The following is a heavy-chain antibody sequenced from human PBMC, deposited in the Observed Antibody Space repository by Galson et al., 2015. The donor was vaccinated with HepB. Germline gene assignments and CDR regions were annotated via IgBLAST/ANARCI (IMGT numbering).Heavy chain of an antibody. V-gene: IGHV3-30*09. CDR3: ARVWDRGRTTRWSNYYYCMDA. J-gene: IGHJ6*02. Sequence: SLRLSCAASGFTFSDYVVHWVRRAPGKGLEWVAVMSHDRTTEYYADSVKGRFAVSVDNSKDTLYLQMNSLRSEDTALYYCARVWDRGRTTRWSNYYYCMDAWGQGTTVTVSS. CDR1: GFTFSDYV. CDR2: MSHDRTTE. D-gene: IGHD1-7*01.